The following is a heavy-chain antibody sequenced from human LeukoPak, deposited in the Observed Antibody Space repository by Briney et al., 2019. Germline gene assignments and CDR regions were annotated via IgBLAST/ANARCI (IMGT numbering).Heavy chain of an antibody. CDR2: IYSDGTT. V-gene: IGHV3-53*01. CDR1: GFSVSSNY. CDR3: ARDLRNFNPFDI. D-gene: IGHD3-9*01. Sequence: GGSLRLSCAASGFSVSSNYMSWVRQAPGKGLEWVSVIYSDGTTKYADSVKGRFTISRDGSENTLYLQMNSLRAEDTAVYYCARDLRNFNPFDIWGQGTMVTVSS. J-gene: IGHJ3*02.